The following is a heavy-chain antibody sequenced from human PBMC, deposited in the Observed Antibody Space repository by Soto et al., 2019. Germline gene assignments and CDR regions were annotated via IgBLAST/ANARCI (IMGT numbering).Heavy chain of an antibody. CDR2: IYYSGSA. CDR3: AIIDPSPRGPWSLSYYFDS. J-gene: IGHJ4*02. V-gene: IGHV4-31*04. CDR1: GGSMRSGSYY. D-gene: IGHD3-3*01. Sequence: QVRLQESGPGLVKPSQTLSLTCTVSGGSMRSGSYYWSWIRQHPGKGLEWMGYIYYSGSAYYNPSLQSRVTIAVDTYMNQFSLMLTSVTAADTAVYYCAIIDPSPRGPWSLSYYFDSWGQGTLVTVSS.